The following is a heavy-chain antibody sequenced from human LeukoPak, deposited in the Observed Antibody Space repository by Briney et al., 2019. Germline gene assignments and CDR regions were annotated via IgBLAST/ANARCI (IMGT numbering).Heavy chain of an antibody. CDR3: ARTGYDSSGYYLLDY. J-gene: IGHJ4*02. Sequence: SETLSLTCTVSGGSISSYYWSWIRQPPGKGLEWIGYIYYSGTTNYNPSLKSRVTISVDTSKNQFSLKLSSVTAADTAVYYCARTGYDSSGYYLLDYWGQGTLVTVSS. V-gene: IGHV4-59*12. D-gene: IGHD3-22*01. CDR2: IYYSGTT. CDR1: GGSISSYY.